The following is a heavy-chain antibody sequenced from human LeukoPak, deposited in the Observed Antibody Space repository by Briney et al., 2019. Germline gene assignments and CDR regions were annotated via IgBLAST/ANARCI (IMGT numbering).Heavy chain of an antibody. CDR1: GGTFSSYA. CDR2: IIPIFGTA. CDR3: AALCSGGSCYYYNYYYYGMDV. Sequence: SVKVSCKASGGTFSSYAISWVRQAPGQGLEWMGGIIPIFGTANYAQKFQGRVTITADESTSTAYMELSSLRSEDTAVYYCAALCSGGSCYYYNYYYYGMDVWGQGTTVTVS. J-gene: IGHJ6*02. V-gene: IGHV1-69*13. D-gene: IGHD2-15*01.